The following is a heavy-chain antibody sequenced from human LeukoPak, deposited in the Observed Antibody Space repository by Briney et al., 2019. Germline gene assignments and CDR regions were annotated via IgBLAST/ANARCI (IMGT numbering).Heavy chain of an antibody. CDR2: IIPIFGTA. CDR1: GGTFSSYA. V-gene: IGHV1-69*13. Sequence: SVKVSCKASGGTFSSYAISWVRQAPGQGLEWMGGIIPIFGTANYAQKFQGRVTITANESTSTAYMELSSLRSEDTAVYYCARGGCSSTSCLNWFDPWGQEPWSPSP. J-gene: IGHJ5*02. D-gene: IGHD2-2*01. CDR3: ARGGCSSTSCLNWFDP.